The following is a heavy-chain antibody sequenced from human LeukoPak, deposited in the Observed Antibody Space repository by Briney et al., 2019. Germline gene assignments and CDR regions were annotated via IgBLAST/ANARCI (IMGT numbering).Heavy chain of an antibody. V-gene: IGHV3-30*07. CDR2: ISYDGNNK. CDR1: GFTFSSYA. J-gene: IGHJ4*02. D-gene: IGHD3-10*01. Sequence: GGSLRLSCAASGFTFSSYAMHWVRQAPGKGLEWVAVISYDGNNKYCADSVKGRFTISRDNAKNSLYLQMNSLRAEDTVVYYCARWGSVPGNYWGQGTLVTVSS. CDR3: ARWGSVPGNY.